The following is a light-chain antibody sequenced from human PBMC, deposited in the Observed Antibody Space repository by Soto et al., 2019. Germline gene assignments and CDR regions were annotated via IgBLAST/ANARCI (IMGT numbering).Light chain of an antibody. CDR1: ESISSW. CDR2: KAS. V-gene: IGKV1-5*03. Sequence: DIQMTQSPSTLSASVGDTVTITCRASESISSWLAWFQQKPGKAPKLLIQKASILESGVASRFSGSESGTEFPLTISSLQPDEFATYFCQQYSAKWSFGQGTKVEIK. J-gene: IGKJ1*01. CDR3: QQYSAKWS.